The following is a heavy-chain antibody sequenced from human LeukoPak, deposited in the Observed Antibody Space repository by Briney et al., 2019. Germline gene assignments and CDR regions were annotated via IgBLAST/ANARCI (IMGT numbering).Heavy chain of an antibody. CDR2: MNPNSGDT. V-gene: IGHV1-8*01. CDR3: ARCRRGYCTNGVCQPNYYYYGMDV. J-gene: IGHJ6*02. Sequence: ASVKVSCKASGYTFTSYDINWVRQATGQGLEGMGWMNPNSGDTGYPQKFQGRVTMTRNTSISTAYMELSSVRSEDTAVYYCARCRRGYCTNGVCQPNYYYYGMDVWGQGTTVTVSS. D-gene: IGHD2-8*01. CDR1: GYTFTSYD.